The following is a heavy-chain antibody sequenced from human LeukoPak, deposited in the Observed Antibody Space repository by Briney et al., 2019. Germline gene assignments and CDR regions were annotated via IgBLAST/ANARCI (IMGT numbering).Heavy chain of an antibody. CDR2: ISATSSYM. Sequence: GGSLRLSCVASGFNFGDFSMNWVRQAPGKGLDWVSGISATSSYMYYGDSVKGRFTVSRDNAKNSLYLQMESLRVEDTVVYYCARDLHYYGSGPWGQGTLVTVSS. D-gene: IGHD3-10*01. J-gene: IGHJ5*02. CDR3: ARDLHYYGSGP. V-gene: IGHV3-21*01. CDR1: GFNFGDFS.